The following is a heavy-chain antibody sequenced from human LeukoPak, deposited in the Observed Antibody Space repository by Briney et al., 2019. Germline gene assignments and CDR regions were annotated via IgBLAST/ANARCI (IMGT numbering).Heavy chain of an antibody. CDR3: ASPEWLPDSIDI. CDR1: GFTFSNYW. J-gene: IGHJ3*02. V-gene: IGHV3-7*01. D-gene: IGHD3-3*01. CDR2: MKQDGSEK. Sequence: GGSLRLSCAGSGFTFSNYWMTWVRQAPGKGLEWVASMKQDGSEKYYVDSVKGRFTISRDNARNSLYLQMNSLRAEDTAVYYCASPEWLPDSIDIWGQGTMVTVSS.